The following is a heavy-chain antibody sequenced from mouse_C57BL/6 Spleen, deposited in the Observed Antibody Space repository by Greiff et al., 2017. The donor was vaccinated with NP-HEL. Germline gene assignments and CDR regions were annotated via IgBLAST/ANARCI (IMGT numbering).Heavy chain of an antibody. CDR1: GYTFTSYW. D-gene: IGHD1-1*01. CDR3: ARWDYYGSTFDY. J-gene: IGHJ2*01. V-gene: IGHV1-55*01. CDR2: IYPGSGST. Sequence: VQLQQPGAELVKPGASVKMSCKASGYTFTSYWITWVKQRPGQGLEWIGDIYPGSGSTNYNEKFKSKATLTVDTSSSTAYMQLSSLTSEDSAVYYCARWDYYGSTFDYWGQGTTLTVSS.